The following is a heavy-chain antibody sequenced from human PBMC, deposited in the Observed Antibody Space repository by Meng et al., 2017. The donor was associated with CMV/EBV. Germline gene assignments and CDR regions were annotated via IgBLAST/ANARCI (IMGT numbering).Heavy chain of an antibody. Sequence: GESLKISCAASGFTFSDYYMSWIRQAPGKGLEWVSYISSSGSTIYYADSVKGRFTISRDNAKNSLYLQMNSLRAEDTAVYYCARERSQLDSSGYDDWGQETLVTVSS. J-gene: IGHJ4*02. D-gene: IGHD3-22*01. CDR2: ISSSGSTI. V-gene: IGHV3-11*01. CDR3: ARERSQLDSSGYDD. CDR1: GFTFSDYY.